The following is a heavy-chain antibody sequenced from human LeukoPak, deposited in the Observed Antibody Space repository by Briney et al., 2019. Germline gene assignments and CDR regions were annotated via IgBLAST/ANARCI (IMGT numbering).Heavy chain of an antibody. CDR1: GGSISSYY. CDR3: ARRRTVVVPAALDDAFDI. J-gene: IGHJ3*02. V-gene: IGHV4-59*08. D-gene: IGHD2-2*01. Sequence: PSETLSLTCTVSGGSISSYYWSWIRQPPGKGLEWIGYIYYSGSTNYNPSLKSRVTISVDTSKNQFSLKLSSVTAADTAVYYCARRRTVVVPAALDDAFDIWGQGTMVTVSS. CDR2: IYYSGST.